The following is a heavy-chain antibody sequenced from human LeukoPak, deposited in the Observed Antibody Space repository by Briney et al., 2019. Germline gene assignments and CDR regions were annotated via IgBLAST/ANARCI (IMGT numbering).Heavy chain of an antibody. V-gene: IGHV4-34*01. CDR3: ARAGLYSSSWYDWFDP. Sequence: SETLSLTCAVYGGSFSGYYWSWIRQPPGKGLEWIGEIYHSGSTNYNPSLKSRVTISVDTSKNQFSLKLSSVTAADTAVYYCARAGLYSSSWYDWFDPWGQGTLVTVSS. CDR1: GGSFSGYY. CDR2: IYHSGST. D-gene: IGHD6-13*01. J-gene: IGHJ5*02.